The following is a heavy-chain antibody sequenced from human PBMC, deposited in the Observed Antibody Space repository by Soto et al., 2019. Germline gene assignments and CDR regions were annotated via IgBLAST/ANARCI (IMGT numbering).Heavy chain of an antibody. D-gene: IGHD2-15*01. CDR1: GGSISSGDYY. V-gene: IGHV4-30-4*01. J-gene: IGHJ4*02. CDR3: ARVADCSGGRCYFSVDY. Sequence: QVQLQESGPGLVKPSQTLSLTCTVSGGSISSGDYYWSWIRQSPGKGLEWIGYIYYSGSTYYNPSLKSRVTTSVDTSKNQFPLKLSSVTAADTAVYYCARVADCSGGRCYFSVDYWGQGTLVTVSS. CDR2: IYYSGST.